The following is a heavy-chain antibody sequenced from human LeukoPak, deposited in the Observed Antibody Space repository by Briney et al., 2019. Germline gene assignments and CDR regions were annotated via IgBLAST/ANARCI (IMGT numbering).Heavy chain of an antibody. D-gene: IGHD6-13*01. Sequence: SETLSLTCTVSGGFISSYYWSWIRQPPGKGLEWIGYIYYSGSTNYNPSLKSRVTISVDTSKNQFSLKLSSVTAADTAVYYCARDAVYSSSWYYGMDVWGQGTTVTVSS. J-gene: IGHJ6*02. V-gene: IGHV4-59*01. CDR3: ARDAVYSSSWYYGMDV. CDR2: IYYSGST. CDR1: GGFISSYY.